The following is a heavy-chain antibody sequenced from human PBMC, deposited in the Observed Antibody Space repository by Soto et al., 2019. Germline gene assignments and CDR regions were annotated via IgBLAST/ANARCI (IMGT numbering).Heavy chain of an antibody. CDR2: IYYSGST. V-gene: IGHV4-39*01. CDR3: ARLHLSAAGMLFDY. CDR1: GGSISSSSYY. D-gene: IGHD6-13*01. Sequence: QLQLQESGPGLVKPSETLSLTCTVSGGSISSSSYYWGWIRQPPGKGLEWIGSIYYSGSTYYNPSLKIRVTISVDTSKNQFSLKLSSVTAADTAVYYCARLHLSAAGMLFDYWGQGTLVTVSS. J-gene: IGHJ4*02.